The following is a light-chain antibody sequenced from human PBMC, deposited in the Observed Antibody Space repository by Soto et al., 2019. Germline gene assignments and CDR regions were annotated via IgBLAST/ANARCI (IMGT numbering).Light chain of an antibody. J-gene: IGLJ3*02. Sequence: QSALTQPRSVSGSPGQSVTISCTGTSSDVGDYNYVSWYQQYPGKAPKLVIYDVSKRPSGVPDRFSGSKSGNTASLTISGLEAEDEGDYYCCSFAGSYTFWVFGGGTKVTVL. CDR2: DVS. CDR1: SSDVGDYNY. V-gene: IGLV2-11*01. CDR3: CSFAGSYTFWV.